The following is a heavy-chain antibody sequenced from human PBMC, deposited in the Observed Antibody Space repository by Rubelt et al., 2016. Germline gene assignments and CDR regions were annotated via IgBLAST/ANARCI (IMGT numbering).Heavy chain of an antibody. CDR2: IIPILGIA. J-gene: IGHJ4*02. Sequence: APGQGLEWMGRIIPILGIANYAQKFQGRVTITADKSTSTAYMELSSLRSEDTAVYYCARTKTVEMTTIPLAYWGQGTLVTVSS. V-gene: IGHV1-69*02. D-gene: IGHD5-24*01. CDR3: ARTKTVEMTTIPLAY.